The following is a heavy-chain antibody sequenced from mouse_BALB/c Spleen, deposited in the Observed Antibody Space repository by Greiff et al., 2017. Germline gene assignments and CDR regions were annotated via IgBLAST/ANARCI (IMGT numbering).Heavy chain of an antibody. J-gene: IGHJ3*01. D-gene: IGHD1-1*01. V-gene: IGHV14-3*02. CDR3: ARGTTVEGFAY. CDR2: IDPANGNT. CDR1: GFNIKDTY. Sequence: VQLQQSGAELVKPGASVKLSCTASGFNIKDTYMHWVKQRPEQGLEWIGRIDPANGNTKYDPKFQGKATITADTSSNTAYLQLSSLTSEDTAVYYCARGTTVEGFAYWGQGTLVTVSA.